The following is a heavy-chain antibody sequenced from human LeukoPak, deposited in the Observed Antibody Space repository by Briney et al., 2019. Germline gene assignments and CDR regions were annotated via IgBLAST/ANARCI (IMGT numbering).Heavy chain of an antibody. V-gene: IGHV6-1*01. CDR2: TYYRSKWSN. CDR1: GDSVSSNSAA. Sequence: SQTLSLTCAISGDSVSSNSAAWNWIRQSPSRGLEWLGRTYYRSKWSNGYAVSVKSRITINPDTSKNQFSLQLNSVTPEDTAVYYCARSRDIAVAGTVAFGIWGQGTVVTVSS. CDR3: ARSRDIAVAGTVAFGI. J-gene: IGHJ3*02. D-gene: IGHD6-19*01.